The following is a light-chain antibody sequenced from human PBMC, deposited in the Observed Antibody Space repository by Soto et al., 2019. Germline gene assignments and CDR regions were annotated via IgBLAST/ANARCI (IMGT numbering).Light chain of an antibody. CDR3: QHYNGDSRT. J-gene: IGKJ2*01. CDR1: ESIRSW. CDR2: KAS. Sequence: DIQMTQSPSTLSASVGDTVTITCRASESIRSWLAWHQQKPGKAPNLLIYKASSLESGVLSRFSGSGSGTEFTLTISSLQPDDFATYYCQHYNGDSRTFGQGTKLEIK. V-gene: IGKV1-5*03.